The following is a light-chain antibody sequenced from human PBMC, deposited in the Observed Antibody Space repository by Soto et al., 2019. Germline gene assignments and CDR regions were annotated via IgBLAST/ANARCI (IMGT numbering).Light chain of an antibody. J-gene: IGKJ1*01. CDR2: GAS. CDR1: QSVSDSY. CDR3: QQYDSSPRT. Sequence: EIVLTQSPVTLSLSPGERATLSCRASQSVSDSYLAWYQQKPGQAPRLLISGASSRAADIPDRFSGSGSGTDFTLTINRLEPEDFAVYYCQQYDSSPRTFGQGTKVEIK. V-gene: IGKV3-20*01.